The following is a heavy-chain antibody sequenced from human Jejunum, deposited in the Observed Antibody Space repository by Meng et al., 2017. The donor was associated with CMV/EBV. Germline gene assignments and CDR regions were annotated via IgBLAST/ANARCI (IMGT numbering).Heavy chain of an antibody. Sequence: VQLREWCRGLLNPSETLSRTCFVSGGSISCYYWSWIRQPAGKGLEWIGRIYTSGSTHYNPSLKSRLTMSVDLSNNQISLKLRSVTAADTAVYYCARGSGSYYWFDPWGQGTLVTVSS. CDR1: GGSISCYY. J-gene: IGHJ5*02. CDR3: ARGSGSYYWFDP. D-gene: IGHD1-26*01. CDR2: IYTSGST. V-gene: IGHV4-4*07.